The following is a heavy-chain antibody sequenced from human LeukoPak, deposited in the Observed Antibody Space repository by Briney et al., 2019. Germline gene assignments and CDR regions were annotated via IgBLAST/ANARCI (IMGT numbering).Heavy chain of an antibody. Sequence: GGSLRLSCAASGFTFSSYSMNWVRQAPGKGLEWVSYISSSSSTIYYADSVKGRFTISRDNAKNTLYLQMNSLRAEDTAVYYCARDRPPGEAVAVTGYFDYWGQGTLVTVSS. D-gene: IGHD6-19*01. CDR1: GFTFSSYS. CDR3: ARDRPPGEAVAVTGYFDY. V-gene: IGHV3-48*01. CDR2: ISSSSSTI. J-gene: IGHJ4*02.